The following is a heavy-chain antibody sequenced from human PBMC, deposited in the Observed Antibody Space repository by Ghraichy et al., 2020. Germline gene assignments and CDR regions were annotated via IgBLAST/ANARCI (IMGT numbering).Heavy chain of an antibody. D-gene: IGHD1-26*01. Sequence: GGSLRLSCAASGFTFSNAWMSWVRQAPGKGLEWVGRIKSKTDGGTTDYSAPVKGRFTISRDDSKNTLYLQMNSLKAEDTAVYYCTTDLRWEFHNGGGCWGQGTLVTVSS. CDR2: IKSKTDGGTT. J-gene: IGHJ4*02. V-gene: IGHV3-15*01. CDR3: TTDLRWEFHNGGGC. CDR1: GFTFSNAW.